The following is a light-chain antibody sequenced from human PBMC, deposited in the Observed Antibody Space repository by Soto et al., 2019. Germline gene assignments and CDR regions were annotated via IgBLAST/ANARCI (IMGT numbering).Light chain of an antibody. V-gene: IGKV3-20*01. CDR1: QSVSSTY. CDR2: GAS. Sequence: EIVLTQSPGTLSLSPGGRATLSCRASQSVSSTYFAWYQRKPGQSPRLLIYGASSRATGIPDRFSGNGSGTDFTLTISRLEPEDFAVYYCQQYSSTPYTFGQGTTLEIK. J-gene: IGKJ2*01. CDR3: QQYSSTPYT.